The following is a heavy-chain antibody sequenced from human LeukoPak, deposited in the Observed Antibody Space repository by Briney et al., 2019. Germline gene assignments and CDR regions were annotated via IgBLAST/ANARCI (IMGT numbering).Heavy chain of an antibody. CDR2: IRYDGSNK. CDR1: GFTFSSYG. Sequence: PGGSLRLSCAASGFTFSSYGMHWVRQAPGKGLEWVAFIRYDGSNKYYADSVKGRFTISRDNSKNTLYLQMNSLRAEDTAVYYCARDSGSYRARGFDYWGQGTLVTVSS. CDR3: ARDSGSYRARGFDY. J-gene: IGHJ4*02. V-gene: IGHV3-30*02. D-gene: IGHD1-26*01.